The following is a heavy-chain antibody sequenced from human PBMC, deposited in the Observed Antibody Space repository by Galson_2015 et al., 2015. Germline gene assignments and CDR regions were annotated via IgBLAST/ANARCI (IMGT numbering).Heavy chain of an antibody. CDR1: GFTFSNYA. V-gene: IGHV3-30-3*01. CDR3: ARDPQDNSGWSCYFDY. D-gene: IGHD6-19*01. Sequence: SLGLSCAASGFTFSNYAMHWVRQAPGKGLEWVAVISYDGSKKYYADSVKGRFTISRDNSKNTLYLQMDSLRAEDTAVYYCARDPQDNSGWSCYFDYWGQGTLVTVSS. CDR2: ISYDGSKK. J-gene: IGHJ4*02.